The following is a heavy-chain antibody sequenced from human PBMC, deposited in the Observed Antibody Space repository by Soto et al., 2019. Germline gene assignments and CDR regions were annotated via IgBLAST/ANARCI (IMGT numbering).Heavy chain of an antibody. CDR1: GFTFSSYS. D-gene: IGHD3-3*01. Sequence: GGSLRLSCAASGFTFSSYSMSWVRQAPGKGLEWVSAISGSGGSTYYADSVKGRFTISRDNSKNTLYLQMNSLRAEDTAVYYCASYDFWSGYPVWGQGTTVTVSS. CDR2: ISGSGGST. J-gene: IGHJ6*02. V-gene: IGHV3-23*01. CDR3: ASYDFWSGYPV.